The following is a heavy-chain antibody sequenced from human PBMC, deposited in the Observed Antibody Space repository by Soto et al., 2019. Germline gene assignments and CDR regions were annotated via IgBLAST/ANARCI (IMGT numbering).Heavy chain of an antibody. V-gene: IGHV3-23*01. CDR3: AKDQSPYSSSDEHYYYGMDV. CDR1: GFSFGSYA. Sequence: GGSLRLSCAASGFSFGSYALSWVRQAPGKGLEWVSTISGSDGKTFYADSVKGRFSISRDTSQSTLYLQMSSLRAEDTAVYYCAKDQSPYSSSDEHYYYGMDVWGQGTTVTVSS. J-gene: IGHJ6*02. D-gene: IGHD6-13*01. CDR2: ISGSDGKT.